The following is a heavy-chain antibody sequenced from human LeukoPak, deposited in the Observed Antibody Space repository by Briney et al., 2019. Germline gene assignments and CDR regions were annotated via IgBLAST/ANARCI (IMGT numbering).Heavy chain of an antibody. Sequence: SVKVSCKASGGTFSSYTISWVRQAPGQGLEWMGRIIPILGIANYAQKFQGRVPITADKSTSTAYMELSSLRSEDTAVYYCARGGNWATYFDYWGQGTLVTVSS. CDR2: IIPILGIA. J-gene: IGHJ4*02. CDR3: ARGGNWATYFDY. D-gene: IGHD7-27*01. V-gene: IGHV1-69*02. CDR1: GGTFSSYT.